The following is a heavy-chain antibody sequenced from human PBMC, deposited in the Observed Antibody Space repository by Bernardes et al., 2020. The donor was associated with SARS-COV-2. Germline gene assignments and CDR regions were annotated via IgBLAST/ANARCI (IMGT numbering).Heavy chain of an antibody. Sequence: GESLKISCQGSGYTFTSYWIAWVRQMPGKGLEWMASIYPDNSDTTYSPSLQGQVTVSADRSISTVSLQWSTLKASDTAIYYCAKAPSSGWATDYFDSWGQGTLVTVSS. J-gene: IGHJ4*02. D-gene: IGHD6-19*01. CDR2: IYPDNSDT. CDR3: AKAPSSGWATDYFDS. CDR1: GYTFTSYW. V-gene: IGHV5-51*01.